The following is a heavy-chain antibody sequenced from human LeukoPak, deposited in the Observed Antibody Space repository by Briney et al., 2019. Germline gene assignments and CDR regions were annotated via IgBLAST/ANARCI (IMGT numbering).Heavy chain of an antibody. CDR3: ARGGYSYGYLSFYYYYMDV. Sequence: ASVKVSCKASGYTFTGYYMHWVRQAPGQGLEWMGWINPNSGGTNYAQKFQGRVTMTRDTSISTAYMELSRLRSDDTAVYYCARGGYSYGYLSFYYYYMDVWGKGTTVTVSS. D-gene: IGHD5-18*01. J-gene: IGHJ6*03. CDR2: INPNSGGT. V-gene: IGHV1-2*02. CDR1: GYTFTGYY.